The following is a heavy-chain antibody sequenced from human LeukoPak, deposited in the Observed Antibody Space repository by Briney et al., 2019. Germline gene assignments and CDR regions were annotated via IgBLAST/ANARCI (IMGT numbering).Heavy chain of an antibody. Sequence: AGGSLRLTGAASGFTFSSYEMNWVRQAPGKGLEWVSYISSSGSTIYYADSVRGGFTIYRDNAKNSLYLQMNSLRAEDTAVYYCARMVVAAAMESRRTYFDYWGQGTLVTVSS. V-gene: IGHV3-48*03. CDR2: ISSSGSTI. CDR3: ARMVVAAAMESRRTYFDY. CDR1: GFTFSSYE. J-gene: IGHJ4*02. D-gene: IGHD2-2*01.